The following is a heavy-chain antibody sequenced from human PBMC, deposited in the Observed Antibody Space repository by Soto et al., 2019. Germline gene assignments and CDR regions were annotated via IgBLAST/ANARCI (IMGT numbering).Heavy chain of an antibody. Sequence: GGSLRLSCVASGFTVSTNYLSWVRQVPGKGLEWVSVLHGSGSTSYADSVKGRFTISRDNARNTFYLQMNSLRVEDTAVYYCARKPPAAIQGWAYGMDVWGQGTTVTVSS. D-gene: IGHD2-2*01. J-gene: IGHJ6*02. V-gene: IGHV3-53*01. CDR3: ARKPPAAIQGWAYGMDV. CDR2: LHGSGST. CDR1: GFTVSTNY.